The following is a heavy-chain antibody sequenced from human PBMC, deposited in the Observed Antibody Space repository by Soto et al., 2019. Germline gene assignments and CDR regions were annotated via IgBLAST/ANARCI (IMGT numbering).Heavy chain of an antibody. CDR1: GYTFTSYD. CDR3: ARGYYDILTGYYQGNDY. CDR2: MNPNSGNT. D-gene: IGHD3-9*01. V-gene: IGHV1-8*01. Sequence: VQLVQSGAEVKKPGASVKVSCKASGYTFTSYDINWVRQATGQGLEWMGWMNPNSGNTGYAQKFQGRVTMTRNTSISTAYMELSSLRSEETAVYYCARGYYDILTGYYQGNDYWGQGTLVTVSS. J-gene: IGHJ4*02.